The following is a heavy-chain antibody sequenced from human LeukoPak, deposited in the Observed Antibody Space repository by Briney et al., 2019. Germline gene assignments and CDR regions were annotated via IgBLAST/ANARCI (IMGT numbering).Heavy chain of an antibody. J-gene: IGHJ4*02. V-gene: IGHV3-23*01. CDR3: AKRAGGADRAFDY. CDR2: ISATGGSS. D-gene: IGHD1-26*01. Sequence: GGSLRLSCAASGFTFSTYAITWVRQAPGKGLEWVSIISATGGSSYYADSVKGRFTISRDNPKNTLFLQMDNLTVEDTAVYYCAKRAGGADRAFDYWGQGTLVTLSS. CDR1: GFTFSTYA.